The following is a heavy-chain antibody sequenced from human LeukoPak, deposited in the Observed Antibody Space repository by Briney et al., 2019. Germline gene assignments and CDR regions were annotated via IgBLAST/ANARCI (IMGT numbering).Heavy chain of an antibody. CDR3: ARVALGITMVRGVIPYFDY. CDR2: ISAYNGNT. V-gene: IGHV1-18*04. J-gene: IGHJ4*02. D-gene: IGHD3-10*01. CDR1: GYTFTSYG. Sequence: TSVKVSCKASGYTFTSYGISWVRQAPRPGLEWMGWISAYNGNTNYAPKLQGRVTMTTETSTSTSYMELRSLRSDDTAVYYCARVALGITMVRGVIPYFDYWGQGTLVTVSS.